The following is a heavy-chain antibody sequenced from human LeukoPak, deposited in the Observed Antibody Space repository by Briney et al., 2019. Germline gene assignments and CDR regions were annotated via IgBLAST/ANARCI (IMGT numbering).Heavy chain of an antibody. V-gene: IGHV4-59*01. CDR2: IYYSGST. CDR1: GGSISSYY. Sequence: NPSETLSLTCTVSGGSISSYYWSWIRQPPGKGLEWIGYIYYSGSTNYNPSLKSRVTISVDTSKNQFSLKLSSVTAADTAVYYCARDGPGSARWGQGTLVTVSS. CDR3: ARDGPGSAR. J-gene: IGHJ4*02. D-gene: IGHD3-10*01.